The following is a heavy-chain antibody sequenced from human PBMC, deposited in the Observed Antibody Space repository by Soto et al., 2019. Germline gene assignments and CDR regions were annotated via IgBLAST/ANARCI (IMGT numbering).Heavy chain of an antibody. Sequence: APGKVSCKASGGTSSKYVISLVRQAPGQGLEWMGWINAYNGNTNYAQNLQGRVTMTTDTSTSTAYMELRSLRSDDTAVYYCARPQGNFFDYWGQGTLVTVSS. J-gene: IGHJ4*02. V-gene: IGHV1-18*01. D-gene: IGHD3-10*01. CDR3: ARPQGNFFDY. CDR1: GGTSSKYV. CDR2: INAYNGNT.